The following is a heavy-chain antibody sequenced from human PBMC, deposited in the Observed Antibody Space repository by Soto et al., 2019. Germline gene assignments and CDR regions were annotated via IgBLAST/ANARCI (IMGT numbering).Heavy chain of an antibody. J-gene: IGHJ6*02. V-gene: IGHV4-34*01. CDR1: GGSVSGYY. CDR2: INHSGST. D-gene: IGHD3-10*01. CDR3: ARVTVRYYYGMDV. Sequence: QVQLQQWGAGLLKPSETLSLTCAVYGGSVSGYYWRWIRQPPGKGLEWIGEINHSGSTNYNPSLKSRVTISVDASTNQFSLMLSSVTAADTAVYYCARVTVRYYYGMDVWGQGTTVTVSS.